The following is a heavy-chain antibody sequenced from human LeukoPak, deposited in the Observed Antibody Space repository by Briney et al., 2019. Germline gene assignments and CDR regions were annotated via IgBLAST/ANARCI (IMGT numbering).Heavy chain of an antibody. V-gene: IGHV3-33*06. D-gene: IGHD3-22*01. CDR3: AKDINYDSSGYFIDY. CDR1: GFTFSSYG. CDR2: IWYDGSNK. J-gene: IGHJ4*02. Sequence: GRSLRLSCAASGFTFSSYGMHWVRQAPGKGLEWVAVIWYDGSNKYYADSVKGRFTISRDNSKNTLYLQMNSLRAEDTAVYYCAKDINYDSSGYFIDYWGQGTLVTVSP.